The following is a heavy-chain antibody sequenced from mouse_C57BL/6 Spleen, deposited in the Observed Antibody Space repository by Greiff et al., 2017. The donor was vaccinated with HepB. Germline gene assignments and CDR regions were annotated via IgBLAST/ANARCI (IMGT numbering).Heavy chain of an antibody. D-gene: IGHD1-1*01. V-gene: IGHV1-53*01. CDR3: ARERSYYGSSPYYFDY. Sequence: QVQLQQPGTELVKPGASVKLSCKASGYTFTSYWMHWVKQRPGQGLEWIGNINPSNGGTNYNEKFKSKATLTVDKSSSTAYMQLSSLTSEDSAVYYCARERSYYGSSPYYFDYWGQGTTLTVSS. J-gene: IGHJ2*01. CDR1: GYTFTSYW. CDR2: INPSNGGT.